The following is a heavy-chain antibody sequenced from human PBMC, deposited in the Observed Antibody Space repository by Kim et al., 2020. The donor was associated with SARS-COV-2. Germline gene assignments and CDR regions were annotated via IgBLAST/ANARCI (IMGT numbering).Heavy chain of an antibody. CDR3: ARLKVAAALWVYGMDV. CDR2: IDPSDSYT. CDR1: GYSFTSYW. V-gene: IGHV5-10-1*01. J-gene: IGHJ6*02. Sequence: GESLKISCKGSGYSFTSYWISWVRQMPGKGLEWMGRIDPSDSYTNYSPSFQGHVTISADKSISTAYLQWSSLKASDTAMYYCARLKVAAALWVYGMDVWGQGTTVTVSS. D-gene: IGHD6-13*01.